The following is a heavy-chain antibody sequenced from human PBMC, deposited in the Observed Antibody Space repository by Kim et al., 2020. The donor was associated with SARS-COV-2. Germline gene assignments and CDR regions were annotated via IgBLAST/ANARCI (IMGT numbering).Heavy chain of an antibody. CDR3: AWIVYCSTIDCTGDAFDI. Sequence: ASVKVSCKASGNTLTSYGMSWVRQAPGQGLEWVGWISTYNGKTKYAQKVQGRITMTTDASTNTAYMELRSLRSDDTAVYYCAWIVYCSTIDCTGDAFDIWGQGTMVAVSS. V-gene: IGHV1-18*04. CDR2: ISTYNGKT. CDR1: GNTLTSYG. D-gene: IGHD2-2*01. J-gene: IGHJ3*02.